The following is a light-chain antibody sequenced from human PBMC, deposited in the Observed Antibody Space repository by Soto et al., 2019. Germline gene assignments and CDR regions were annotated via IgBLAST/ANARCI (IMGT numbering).Light chain of an antibody. V-gene: IGKV3-20*01. CDR2: GVF. CDR3: QHYDGSPRT. J-gene: IGKJ2*01. CDR1: QSVRSKY. Sequence: ETVLTQSPGTVSLSPGERATLSCTTSQSVRSKYLAWYQQKPGEAPRLLIYGVFSRASGIPDRFSGSGSGTEFTLTISGLEPDDSAVYYCQHYDGSPRTFGQGTKLEI.